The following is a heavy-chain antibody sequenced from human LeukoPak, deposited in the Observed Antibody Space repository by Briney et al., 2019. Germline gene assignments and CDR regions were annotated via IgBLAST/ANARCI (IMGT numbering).Heavy chain of an antibody. D-gene: IGHD6-13*01. Sequence: SETLSLTCTVSGGSISSGSYYWSWIRQPAGKGLEWIGRIYTSGSTNYNPSLKSRVTISVDTSKNQFSLKLSSVTAADTAVYYCAREREGAAAGPEAFDIWGQGTMVTVSS. CDR2: IYTSGST. V-gene: IGHV4-61*02. CDR3: AREREGAAAGPEAFDI. CDR1: GGSISSGSYY. J-gene: IGHJ3*02.